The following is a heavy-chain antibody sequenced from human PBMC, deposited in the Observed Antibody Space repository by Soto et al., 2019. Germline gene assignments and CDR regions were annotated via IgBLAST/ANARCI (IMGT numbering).Heavy chain of an antibody. CDR2: IKQHGSEK. Sequence: EVQLVESGGGLVQPGGSLRLSCAASGLTFRNFWRSWVPQAPGKGLEWVANIKQHGSEKYYVDSVKGRFTISRDNAENSLFLQMNSLRGGDTAVYYCARNKENDFWSRYESRSFDYWGQGTLVTVSS. CDR3: ARNKENDFWSRYESRSFDY. V-gene: IGHV3-7*01. CDR1: GLTFRNFW. J-gene: IGHJ4*02. D-gene: IGHD3-3*01.